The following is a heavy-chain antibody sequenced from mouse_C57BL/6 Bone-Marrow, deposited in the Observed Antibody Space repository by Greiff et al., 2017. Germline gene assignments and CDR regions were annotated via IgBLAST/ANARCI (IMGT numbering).Heavy chain of an antibody. CDR1: GFTFSDYG. CDR2: ISSGSSTI. J-gene: IGHJ3*01. V-gene: IGHV5-17*01. Sequence: EVKLQESGGGLAKPGGSLKLSCAASGFTFSDYGMHWVRQAPEKGLEWVAYISSGSSTIYYADTVKGRFTISRDNAMNTLFLQMNSRRSEDTAMYYCGRKRGPPGWFAYWGQGTLVPVSA. CDR3: GRKRGPPGWFAY.